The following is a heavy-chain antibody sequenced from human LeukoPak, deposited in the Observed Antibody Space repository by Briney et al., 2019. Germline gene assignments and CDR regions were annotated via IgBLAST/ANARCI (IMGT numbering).Heavy chain of an antibody. V-gene: IGHV3-23*01. CDR2: ISGSGGST. D-gene: IGHD6-19*01. CDR3: AKAQQWLGYYYYGMDV. J-gene: IGHJ6*02. CDR1: GFTFSSYA. Sequence: PGGSLRLSCAASGFTFSSYAMSWVRQAPGKGLEWVSAISGSGGSTYYADSVKGRFTISRDNSKNTLYLQMNRLRAEDTAVYYCAKAQQWLGYYYYGMDVWGQGPTVTVSS.